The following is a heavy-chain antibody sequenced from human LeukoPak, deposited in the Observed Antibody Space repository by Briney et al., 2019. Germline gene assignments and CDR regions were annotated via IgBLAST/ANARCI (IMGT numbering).Heavy chain of an antibody. CDR2: SYYSGST. J-gene: IGHJ4*02. CDR3: ARFHDSSGVDY. Sequence: SETLSLTCTVSGGSISSGGYYWSWIRQYPGKGLEWIGSSYYSGSTYYNPSLKSRVIISVDTSKNQFALKVSSVTAADTAVYYCARFHDSSGVDYWGQGTLVTVSS. CDR1: GGSISSGGYY. V-gene: IGHV4-31*03. D-gene: IGHD3-22*01.